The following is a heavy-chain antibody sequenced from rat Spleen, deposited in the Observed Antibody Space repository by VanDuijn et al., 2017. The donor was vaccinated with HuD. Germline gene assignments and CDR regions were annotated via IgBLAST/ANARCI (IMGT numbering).Heavy chain of an antibody. D-gene: IGHD1-11*01. CDR1: GYSITSSYR. CDR2: INSAGST. Sequence: EVQLQESGPGLVKPSQSLSLTCSVTGYSITSSYRWNWIRKFPGNKLEWMGYINSAGSTNYNPSLKSRISITRDTSKNQFFLQMNSLRSEDTATYYCVKDRDGGYAMDAWGQGASVTVSS. CDR3: VKDRDGGYAMDA. V-gene: IGHV3-3*01. J-gene: IGHJ4*01.